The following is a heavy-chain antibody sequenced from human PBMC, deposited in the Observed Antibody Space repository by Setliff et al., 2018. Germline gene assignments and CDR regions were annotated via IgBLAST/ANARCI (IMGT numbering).Heavy chain of an antibody. J-gene: IGHJ3*02. CDR2: IKQDGSEK. CDR1: GFTFSSYW. D-gene: IGHD2-15*01. CDR3: AKILTGYDAFDI. V-gene: IGHV3-7*01. Sequence: PGGSLRLSCAASGFTFSSYWMSWVRQAPGKGLEWVANIKQDGSEKYYVDSVKGRFTISRDNAKNSLFLQMNSLRAEDTAVYYCAKILTGYDAFDIWGPGTMVTVS.